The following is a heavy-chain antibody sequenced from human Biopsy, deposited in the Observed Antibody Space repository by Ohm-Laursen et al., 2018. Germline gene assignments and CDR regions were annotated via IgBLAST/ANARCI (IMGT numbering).Heavy chain of an antibody. D-gene: IGHD2/OR15-2a*01. Sequence: TLSLTCAVYSESFNGYYWSWIRQTPGKGLEWIGEINHSGRTNYNPSLKSRVTISVDTSKNQFFLKVRPVTAADTAVYYCVRGVDFYDPYHYYALDVWGQGTTVTVSS. V-gene: IGHV4-34*01. CDR2: INHSGRT. CDR1: SESFNGYY. J-gene: IGHJ6*02. CDR3: VRGVDFYDPYHYYALDV.